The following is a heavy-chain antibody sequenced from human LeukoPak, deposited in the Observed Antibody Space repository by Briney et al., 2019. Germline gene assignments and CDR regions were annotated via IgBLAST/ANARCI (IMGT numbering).Heavy chain of an antibody. J-gene: IGHJ6*02. Sequence: GGSLRLSCAASGFTFSSYSMSWVRQAPGKGLEWVSTFSGTGEITYYADSVKGRFTISRDNSKNTLYLQMNSLRAEDTAVYYCARIIVVHYGMDVWGQGTTVTVSS. D-gene: IGHD2-2*01. V-gene: IGHV3-23*01. CDR3: ARIIVVHYGMDV. CDR2: FSGTGEIT. CDR1: GFTFSSYS.